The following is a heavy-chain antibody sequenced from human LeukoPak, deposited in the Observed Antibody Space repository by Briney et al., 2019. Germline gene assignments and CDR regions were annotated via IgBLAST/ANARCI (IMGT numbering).Heavy chain of an antibody. CDR2: IWYDGSNK. CDR1: GFTFSSFG. J-gene: IGHJ4*02. Sequence: GRSLRLSCAASGFTFSSFGMHWVRQAPGKGLEWVAVIWYDGSNKKYVESVKGRFTISRDNSKNTLYLQMNSLRAEDTAVYYCARGYSSGSLDYWGQGTLVTVSS. CDR3: ARGYSSGSLDY. V-gene: IGHV3-33*01. D-gene: IGHD5-18*01.